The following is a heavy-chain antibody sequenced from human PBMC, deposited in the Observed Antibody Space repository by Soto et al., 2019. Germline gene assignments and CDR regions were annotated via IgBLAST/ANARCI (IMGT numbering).Heavy chain of an antibody. V-gene: IGHV3-30-3*01. Sequence: HPGWSLRLSCASYVGTFISYDMHWVRQAPGKGLEWVAVISYGGSNKYYADSVKGRFTISRDNSKTTVYLQMNSLRAEDTVVYYCAKAFVVTMVRGVIPQGMDVWGQGTTVTVSS. CDR1: VGTFISYD. CDR3: AKAFVVTMVRGVIPQGMDV. J-gene: IGHJ6*02. D-gene: IGHD3-10*01. CDR2: ISYGGSNK.